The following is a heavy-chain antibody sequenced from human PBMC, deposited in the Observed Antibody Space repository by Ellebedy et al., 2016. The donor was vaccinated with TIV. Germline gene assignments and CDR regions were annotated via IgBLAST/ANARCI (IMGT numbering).Heavy chain of an antibody. Sequence: ASVKVSXXASGYTFTSHIIHWVRQAPGQRLEWLGWINAGNGHTKYSQKFQGRVTITRVTSASTVYVEMSSLRSEDTAVFYCARDPEGAYYYGSAKFDYWGQGTLVTVSS. CDR2: INAGNGHT. V-gene: IGHV1-3*01. CDR3: ARDPEGAYYYGSAKFDY. D-gene: IGHD3-10*01. J-gene: IGHJ4*02. CDR1: GYTFTSHI.